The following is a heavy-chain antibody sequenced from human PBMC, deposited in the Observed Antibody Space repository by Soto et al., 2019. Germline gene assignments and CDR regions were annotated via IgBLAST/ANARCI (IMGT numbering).Heavy chain of an antibody. V-gene: IGHV3-23*01. D-gene: IGHD6-13*01. J-gene: IGHJ4*02. CDR3: AKEQGSSWYEIDY. CDR2: SSGSGAST. Sequence: EVQLLESGGGLVQPGGSLRLSCAASGFTFSNYAVTWVRQAPGKGLEWVSTSSGSGASTYYADSVKGRFTISRDNSKNTLYLQMNSLRAEDTAVYYCAKEQGSSWYEIDYWGQGTLVTVSS. CDR1: GFTFSNYA.